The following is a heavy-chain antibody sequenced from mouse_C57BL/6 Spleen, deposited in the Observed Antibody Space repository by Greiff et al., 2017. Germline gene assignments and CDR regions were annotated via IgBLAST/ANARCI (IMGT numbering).Heavy chain of an antibody. D-gene: IGHD1-1*01. V-gene: IGHV1-9*01. CDR3: AIPLITTVVAYYFDY. J-gene: IGHJ2*01. Sequence: QVQLQQSGAELMKPGASVTLSCKATGYTFTGYWIEWVKQRPGHGLEWIGEILPGSGSTNYNAKFKGKATFTADTSSNTAYMQLSSLTTEDSAIYYCAIPLITTVVAYYFDYWGQGTTLTVAS. CDR1: GYTFTGYW. CDR2: ILPGSGST.